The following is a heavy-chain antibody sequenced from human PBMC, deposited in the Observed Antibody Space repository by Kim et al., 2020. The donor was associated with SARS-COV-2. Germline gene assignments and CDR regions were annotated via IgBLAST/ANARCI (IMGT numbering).Heavy chain of an antibody. V-gene: IGHV4-59*13. CDR1: GGSISSYY. CDR3: AREVVVGEIQH. CDR2: IYYSGST. D-gene: IGHD1-26*01. Sequence: SETLSLTCTVSGGSISSYYWSWIRQPPGKGLEWIGYIYYSGSTNYNPSLKSRVTISVDTSKNQFSLKLSSVTAADTAVYYCAREVVVGEIQHWGQGTLVTVSS. J-gene: IGHJ1*01.